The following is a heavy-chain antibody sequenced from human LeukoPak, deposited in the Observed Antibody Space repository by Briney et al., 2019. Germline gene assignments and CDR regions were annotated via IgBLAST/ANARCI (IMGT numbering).Heavy chain of an antibody. CDR3: AKGLNWNDPYFDY. V-gene: IGHV3-21*01. Sequence: SGGSLRLSCAASGFTFSSYTINWVRQAPGKGLEWVSSISGSSYYIYYADSVKGRFTISRDNSKNTLYLQMNSLRAEDTAVYYCAKGLNWNDPYFDYWGQGTLVTVSS. CDR2: ISGSSYYI. CDR1: GFTFSSYT. J-gene: IGHJ4*02. D-gene: IGHD1-1*01.